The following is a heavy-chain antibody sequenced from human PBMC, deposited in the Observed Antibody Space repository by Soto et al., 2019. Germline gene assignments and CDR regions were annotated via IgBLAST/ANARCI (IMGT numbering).Heavy chain of an antibody. V-gene: IGHV4-39*01. D-gene: IGHD6-13*01. J-gene: IGHJ4*02. CDR1: GDSINGCSYF. Sequence: SETLSLTCTVSGDSINGCSYFWAWIRQPPGGGLDWIVTTYYSGSTFYNPSLKSRVTISADTSKNQFSLRLTSVTAADTAVYYCVRQIAGGAVGTTEYRSFDNWGQGTQVTVSS. CDR3: VRQIAGGAVGTTEYRSFDN. CDR2: TYYSGST.